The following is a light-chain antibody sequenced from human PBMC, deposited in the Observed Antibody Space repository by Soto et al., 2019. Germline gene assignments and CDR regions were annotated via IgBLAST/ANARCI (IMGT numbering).Light chain of an antibody. V-gene: IGKV1-5*01. CDR2: DAS. Sequence: DIEMTQSPSTLSSSIGDSVTLTCRASQSIGRWLAWYQQKPVKAPNLLIYDASSWQSGVPSRFSGSGSGTDFTLTISSLQPDDFATYYCQQYNIYSWTFGQGTKVDIK. CDR3: QQYNIYSWT. CDR1: QSIGRW. J-gene: IGKJ1*01.